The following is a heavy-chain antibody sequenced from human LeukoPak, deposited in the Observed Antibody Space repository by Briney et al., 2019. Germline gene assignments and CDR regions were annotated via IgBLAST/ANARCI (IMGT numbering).Heavy chain of an antibody. CDR2: INHSAST. CDR1: GGSFSGYY. J-gene: IGHJ6*02. D-gene: IGHD2-2*01. CDR3: ARTGAPLRCSSTSCYAPYYYYYGMDV. Sequence: SETLSLTCAVYGGSFSGYYWSWIRQPPGKGLEWIGEINHSASTSYNPSLKSRVTISVDKSKNQFSLKLSSVTAADTAVYYCARTGAPLRCSSTSCYAPYYYYYGMDVWGQGTTVTVSS. V-gene: IGHV4-34*01.